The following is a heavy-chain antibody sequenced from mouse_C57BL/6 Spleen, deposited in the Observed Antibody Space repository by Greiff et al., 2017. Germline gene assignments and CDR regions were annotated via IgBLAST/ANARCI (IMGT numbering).Heavy chain of an antibody. CDR2: INPNNGGT. Sequence: EVQLQESGPELVKPGASVKIPCKASGYTFTDYNMDWVKQSHGQSLEWIGDINPNNGGTIYNQKFKGKATLTVDKSSSTAYMALRSLTYEDTAVYYCDGGYIPFAYWGQGTLVTVSA. CDR3: DGGYIPFAY. D-gene: IGHD3-1*01. CDR1: GYTFTDYN. J-gene: IGHJ3*01. V-gene: IGHV1-18*01.